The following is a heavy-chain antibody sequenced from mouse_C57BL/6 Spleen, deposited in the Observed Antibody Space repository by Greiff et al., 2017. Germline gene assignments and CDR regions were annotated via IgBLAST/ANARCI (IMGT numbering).Heavy chain of an antibody. CDR2: IWSGGST. CDR1: GFSLTSYG. D-gene: IGHD5-5*01. CDR3: AREDYPRAWFAY. J-gene: IGHJ3*01. V-gene: IGHV2-2*01. Sequence: QVHVKQSGPGLVQPSQSLSITCTVSGFSLTSYGVHWVRQSPGKGLEWLGVIWSGGSTDYNAAFISRLSISKDNSKSQVFFKMNSLQADDTAIYYCAREDYPRAWFAYWGQGTLVTVSA.